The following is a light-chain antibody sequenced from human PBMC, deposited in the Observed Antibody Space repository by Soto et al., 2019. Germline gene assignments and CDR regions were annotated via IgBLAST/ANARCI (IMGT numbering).Light chain of an antibody. J-gene: IGKJ5*01. CDR1: ENIYTN. Sequence: EIVMTPSPATLSVSPVERATLSCMASENIYTNLAWYQQKPGQAPRLLFYGASTRATGLPARFSGTGSGTDFTLTISRLEPEDFAVYYCQQYGSSPITCGQGTRREIK. CDR3: QQYGSSPIT. V-gene: IGKV3-15*01. CDR2: GAS.